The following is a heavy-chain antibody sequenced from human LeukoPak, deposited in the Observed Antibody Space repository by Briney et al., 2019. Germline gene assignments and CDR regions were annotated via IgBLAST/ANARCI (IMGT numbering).Heavy chain of an antibody. V-gene: IGHV3-23*01. CDR2: ISGSGGST. CDR1: GFTFSSYG. CDR3: ANGDYYDSRGGY. D-gene: IGHD3-22*01. Sequence: GGSLRLSCAASGFTFSSYGMHWVRQAPGKGLEWVSAISGSGGSTYYADSVKGRFTISRDNSKNTLYLQMNSLRAEDTAVYYCANGDYYDSRGGYWGQGTLVTVSS. J-gene: IGHJ4*02.